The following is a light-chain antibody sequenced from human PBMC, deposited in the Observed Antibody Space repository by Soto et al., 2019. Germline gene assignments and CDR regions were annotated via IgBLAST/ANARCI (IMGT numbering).Light chain of an antibody. V-gene: IGLV2-14*01. CDR2: YVS. CDR1: SSDVGAYNF. CDR3: SSYTTSSSYF. Sequence: QSVLTQPASVSGSPGQSITISCTGTSSDVGAYNFVSWYQQHPGKAPKLMIYYVSDRPSGVSNRCSGSKSGNTASLTISGLQAEDEADYYRSSYTTSSSYFFGTGTKLTVL. J-gene: IGLJ1*01.